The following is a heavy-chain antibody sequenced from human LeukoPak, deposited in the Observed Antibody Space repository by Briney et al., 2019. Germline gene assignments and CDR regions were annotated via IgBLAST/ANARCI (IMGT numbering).Heavy chain of an antibody. CDR3: ARELGATYYFDY. Sequence: ASVKVSCKASGYTFTNYHMHWVRQAPGQGLEWMGIIFPSGGSTSYAQRFQGRVTMTRDTSTSTAYMELSSVRPEDTAVYYCARELGATYYFDYWGQGTLVTISS. J-gene: IGHJ4*02. CDR2: IFPSGGST. D-gene: IGHD3-10*01. CDR1: GYTFTNYH. V-gene: IGHV1-46*01.